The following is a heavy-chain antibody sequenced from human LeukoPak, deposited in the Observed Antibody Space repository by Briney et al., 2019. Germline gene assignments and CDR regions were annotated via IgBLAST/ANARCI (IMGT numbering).Heavy chain of an antibody. CDR3: ARDLKRGYSSGGYSWGTGSSNDF. CDR1: GYTFSSYG. Sequence: ASVKVSCKASGYTFSSYGINWVRQAPGQGLEWMGWISPYNSNTYYAQNLQGRVTMTTDTSTSTTYMELRSLRSDDTAVYYCARDLKRGYSSGGYSWGTGSSNDFWGQGTLVTVSS. J-gene: IGHJ4*02. D-gene: IGHD6-19*01. CDR2: ISPYNSNT. V-gene: IGHV1-18*01.